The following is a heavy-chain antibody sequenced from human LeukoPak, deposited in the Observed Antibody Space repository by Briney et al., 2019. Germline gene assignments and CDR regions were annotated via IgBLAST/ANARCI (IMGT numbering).Heavy chain of an antibody. CDR3: AHSIAVDWFDP. J-gene: IGHJ5*02. Sequence: SGPTLLHPTQPLTLNCTFSGFSPRTGGVGVGWIRQPPGKALEWLALIYRNDDKRYSPSLKSRLTITKDTSKNQVVLTMTNMDPVYTATYYCAHSIAVDWFDPWGQGTLVTVSS. CDR2: IYRNDDK. D-gene: IGHD6-19*01. V-gene: IGHV2-5*01. CDR1: GFSPRTGGVG.